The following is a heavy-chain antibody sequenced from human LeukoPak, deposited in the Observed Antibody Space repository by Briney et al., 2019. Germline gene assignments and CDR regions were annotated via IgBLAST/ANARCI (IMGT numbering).Heavy chain of an antibody. Sequence: ASVKVSCKASGYTFTDYYMHWVRQAPGQGLEWMGWINPHSGGTNYAQKFQGRVTMTRDTSISTVYMEVSRLRSEDTAVYYCARDSSYSSSLYYFEYWGQGTLVTVSS. CDR1: GYTFTDYY. CDR3: ARDSSYSSSLYYFEY. V-gene: IGHV1-2*02. CDR2: INPHSGGT. D-gene: IGHD6-6*01. J-gene: IGHJ4*02.